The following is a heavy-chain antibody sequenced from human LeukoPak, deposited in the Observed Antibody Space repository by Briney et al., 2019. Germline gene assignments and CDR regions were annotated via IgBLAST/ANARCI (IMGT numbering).Heavy chain of an antibody. Sequence: GSSVKVSCKASGGTFSSYAISWVRQAPGQGLEGMGRIIPILGIANYAQKFQGRVTTTADKSTSTAYMELSSLRSEDTAVYYCARTTVTTYYYYYGMDVWGQGTTVTVSS. V-gene: IGHV1-69*04. CDR1: GGTFSSYA. CDR3: ARTTVTTYYYYYGMDV. J-gene: IGHJ6*02. D-gene: IGHD4-17*01. CDR2: IIPILGIA.